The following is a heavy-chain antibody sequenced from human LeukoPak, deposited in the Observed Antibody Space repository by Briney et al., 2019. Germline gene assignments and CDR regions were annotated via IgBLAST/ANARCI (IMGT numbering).Heavy chain of an antibody. CDR1: GGSFSGYY. J-gene: IGHJ5*02. V-gene: IGHV4-34*01. Sequence: SETLSLTCAVYGGSFSGYYWSWIRQPPGKGLEWIGEINHSGSTNYNPSLKSRVTISVDTSKNQFSLKLSSVTAADTAVYYCAKDGWHYENWFDPWGQGTLVTVSS. CDR2: INHSGST. D-gene: IGHD1-7*01. CDR3: AKDGWHYENWFDP.